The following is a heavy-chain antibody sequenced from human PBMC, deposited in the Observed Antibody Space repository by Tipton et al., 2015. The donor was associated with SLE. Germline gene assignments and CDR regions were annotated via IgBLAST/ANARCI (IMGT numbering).Heavy chain of an antibody. J-gene: IGHJ3*02. CDR2: IYHSGST. CDR3: ARDRGPADFWRARGAFDI. CDR1: GGSITSGSHY. Sequence: LSLTCTVSGGSITSGSHYWSWIRQPVGKGLEWIGSIYHSGSTYYNPSLKSRVTISVDTSKNQFSLKLSSVTAADTAVYYCARDRGPADFWRARGAFDIWGQGTMVTVSS. D-gene: IGHD3-3*01. V-gene: IGHV4-61*02.